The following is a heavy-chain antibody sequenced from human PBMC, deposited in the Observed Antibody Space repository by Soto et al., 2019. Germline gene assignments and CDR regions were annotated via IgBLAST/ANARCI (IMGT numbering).Heavy chain of an antibody. J-gene: IGHJ6*02. D-gene: IGHD3-10*01. Sequence: SETLSLTCTVSGGSISSGGYYWSWIRQHPGKGLEWIGYIYYSGSTYYNPSLKSRVTISVDTSKNQFSLKLSSVTAADTAVYYCARDPASGLGEFRSYGMDVWGQGTTVTVSS. V-gene: IGHV4-31*03. CDR1: GGSISSGGYY. CDR2: IYYSGST. CDR3: ARDPASGLGEFRSYGMDV.